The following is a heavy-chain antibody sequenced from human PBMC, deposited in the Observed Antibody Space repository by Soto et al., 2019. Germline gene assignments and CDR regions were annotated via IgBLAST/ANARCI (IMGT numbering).Heavy chain of an antibody. CDR1: GYDVTRYY. V-gene: IGHV1-46*01. J-gene: IGHJ6*02. CDR2: INPTGGGRT. D-gene: IGHD1-1*01. Sequence: QVQLVQSGAEVKKPGASVKVSCKASGYDVTRYYIHWVRPGPGQGLAWMGIINPTGGGRTKYAQKFQGRVTVTSDRSTSTVYMELTSLRSDDTAVYYCAKVGENGGDPHLVYYYYGMDVWGQVTTVTVSS. CDR3: AKVGENGGDPHLVYYYYGMDV.